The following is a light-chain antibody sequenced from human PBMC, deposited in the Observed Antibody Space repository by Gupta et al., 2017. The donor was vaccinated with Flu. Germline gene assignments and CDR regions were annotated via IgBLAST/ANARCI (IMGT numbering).Light chain of an antibody. V-gene: IGKV3D-11*01. Sequence: EIVLTQSPATLSLSPGERATLSCRASQDIGNYLAWYQQKPSQRPRLLIYDASNRAKGIDARFSGGGGETDFNLTISTREPEDFEVYYCQQRNTGHPPFTFGGGTKVEIK. CDR1: QDIGNY. CDR2: DAS. CDR3: QQRNTGHPPFT. J-gene: IGKJ4*01.